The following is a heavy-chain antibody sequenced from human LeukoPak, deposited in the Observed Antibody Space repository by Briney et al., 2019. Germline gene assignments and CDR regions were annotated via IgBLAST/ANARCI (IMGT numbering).Heavy chain of an antibody. CDR2: IKEDGGAK. V-gene: IGHV3-7*03. Sequence: GGSLRPSCAASGFTFSNFWMSWVRQAPGKGLEWVANIKEDGGAKYYVDSVKGRFTISRDNAKNSLYLQMYSLRAEDTAVYYCARIHLVVVAATDAFDIWGQGTMVTVSS. D-gene: IGHD2-15*01. CDR3: ARIHLVVVAATDAFDI. J-gene: IGHJ3*02. CDR1: GFTFSNFW.